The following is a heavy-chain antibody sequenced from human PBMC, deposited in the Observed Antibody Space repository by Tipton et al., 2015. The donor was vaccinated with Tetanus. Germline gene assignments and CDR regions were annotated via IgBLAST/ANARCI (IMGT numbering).Heavy chain of an antibody. CDR2: IHPGGST. CDR1: GDSVNFAMYY. Sequence: TLSLTCTVSGDSVNFAMYYWTWIRQPPGKGLESIGFIHPGGSTHYNTSLRSRVSMSLDTSKNQFSLRLNSLTAADSALYYCARGSDAAKIHFWGQGTLVTVSS. V-gene: IGHV4-61*01. J-gene: IGHJ4*02. D-gene: IGHD2-15*01. CDR3: ARGSDAAKIHF.